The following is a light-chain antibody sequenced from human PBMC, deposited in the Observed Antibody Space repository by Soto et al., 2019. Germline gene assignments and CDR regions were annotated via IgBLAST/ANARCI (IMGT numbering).Light chain of an antibody. V-gene: IGKV3-11*01. CDR1: QSVSSY. CDR3: QQRSNWPPYP. Sequence: EIVLTQSPATLSLSPGERATLSCRASQSVSSYLAWYQQKPGQAPRLLIYDASNRATGIPARFSGGGSGTDFTLTISSLEPEDFAVYYCQQRSNWPPYPFGQGTKLEIK. J-gene: IGKJ2*01. CDR2: DAS.